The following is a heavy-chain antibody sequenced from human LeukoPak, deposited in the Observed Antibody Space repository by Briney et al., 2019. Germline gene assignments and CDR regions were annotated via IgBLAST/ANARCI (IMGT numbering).Heavy chain of an antibody. CDR3: ARGDGYNFFDY. CDR2: IYRGGDI. V-gene: IGHV3-53*01. Sequence: PGGSLRLSCAASGFTVSSHYMSWVRQAPGKGLEWVSVIYRGGDIYYANSVKGRFTISRDTSKSILYLQMNSLRAEDTAVYYCARGDGYNFFDYWGQGTLVTVSS. J-gene: IGHJ4*02. CDR1: GFTVSSHY. D-gene: IGHD5-24*01.